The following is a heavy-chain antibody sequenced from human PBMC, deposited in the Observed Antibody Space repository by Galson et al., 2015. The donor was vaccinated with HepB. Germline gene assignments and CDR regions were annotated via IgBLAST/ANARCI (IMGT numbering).Heavy chain of an antibody. V-gene: IGHV2-5*02. CDR3: AHRRFNWGSEDFDF. D-gene: IGHD7-27*01. CDR2: IYWDDDK. CDR1: GFSLTVPGMG. Sequence: PALVKPTQTLTLTCTFSGFSLTVPGMGVGWIRQPPGRALEWLALIYWDDDKRYSPSLKSRLTITKDTSKNQVFLTMTNVDSMDTSRYYCAHRRFNWGSEDFDFWGQGALVTVSS. J-gene: IGHJ4*02.